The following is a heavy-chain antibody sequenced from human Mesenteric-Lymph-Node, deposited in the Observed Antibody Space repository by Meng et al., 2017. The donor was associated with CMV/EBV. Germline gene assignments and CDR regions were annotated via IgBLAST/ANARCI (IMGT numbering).Heavy chain of an antibody. CDR1: TSYD. CDR3: ARDEKRKYYYGSGKRPRRFDP. Sequence: TSYDINWVRQATGQGLEWMGWMNPNSGNTGYAQKFQGRVTMTRNTSISTAYMELSSLRSEDTAVYYCARDEKRKYYYGSGKRPRRFDPWGQGTLVTVSS. CDR2: MNPNSGNT. J-gene: IGHJ5*02. V-gene: IGHV1-8*01. D-gene: IGHD3-10*01.